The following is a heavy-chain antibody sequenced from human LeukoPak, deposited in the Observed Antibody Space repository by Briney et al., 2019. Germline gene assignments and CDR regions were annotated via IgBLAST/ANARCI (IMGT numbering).Heavy chain of an antibody. CDR1: GYTFTSYG. V-gene: IGHV1-18*01. CDR3: AREAVAGTFDY. CDR2: IIAYNGNT. Sequence: ASVRVSCKASGYTFTSYGISWVRQAPGQGLEWMGWIIAYNGNTNYAQKLQGRVTMTTDTSTSTAYMELRSLRSDDTAVYYCAREAVAGTFDYWGQGTLVTVSS. J-gene: IGHJ4*02. D-gene: IGHD6-19*01.